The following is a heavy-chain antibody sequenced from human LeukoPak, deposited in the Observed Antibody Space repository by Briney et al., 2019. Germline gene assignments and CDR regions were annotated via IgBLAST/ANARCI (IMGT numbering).Heavy chain of an antibody. CDR3: ARDLFHDMGY. V-gene: IGHV3-74*01. Sequence: GGSLRLSCAASGVNFDDYATHWVRQAPGKGLVWVSRINTDGSSTSYADSVKGRFTISRDNAKNTLYLQMNSLRAEDTAVYYCARDLFHDMGYWGQGTLVTVSS. J-gene: IGHJ4*02. CDR2: INTDGSST. CDR1: GVNFDDYA. D-gene: IGHD3-22*01.